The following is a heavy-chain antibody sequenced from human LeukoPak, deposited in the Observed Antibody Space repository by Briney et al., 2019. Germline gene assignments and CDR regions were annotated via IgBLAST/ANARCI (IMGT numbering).Heavy chain of an antibody. J-gene: IGHJ4*02. CDR3: EREHREYSYDDDY. CDR1: GFTFSSYS. CDR2: ISSSSSYI. Sequence: PGGSLRLSCAASGFTFSSYSMNWVRQAPGKGLGRVSSISSSSSYIYYADSVKGRFTISRDNAKNPLYLQMNSLRAENTSVYYYEREHREYSYDDDYWGQGTLVTVSS. D-gene: IGHD5-18*01. V-gene: IGHV3-21*01.